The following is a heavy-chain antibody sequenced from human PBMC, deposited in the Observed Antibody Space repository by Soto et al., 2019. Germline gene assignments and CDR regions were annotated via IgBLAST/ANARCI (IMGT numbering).Heavy chain of an antibody. CDR2: IIGSGGST. CDR3: AKDRNYYDSSGYDY. CDR1: GFTFNSYA. V-gene: IGHV3-23*01. J-gene: IGHJ4*02. Sequence: PGGSLRLSCAASGFTFNSYAMSWVRQAPGKGLEWVSTIIGSGGSTYYADSVKGRFSVSRDSSKNTLYLQMNSLRAEDTAVYYCAKDRNYYDSSGYDYWGQGTLVTVS. D-gene: IGHD3-22*01.